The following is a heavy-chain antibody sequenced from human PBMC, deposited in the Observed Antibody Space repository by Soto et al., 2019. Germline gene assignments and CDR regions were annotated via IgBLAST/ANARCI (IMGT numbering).Heavy chain of an antibody. D-gene: IGHD5-18*01. CDR2: ISYDGSNK. J-gene: IGHJ4*02. CDR3: ARGWEMATALDY. V-gene: IGHV3-30-3*01. Sequence: QVQLVESGGGVVQPGRSLRLSCAASGFTFSSYAMHWVRQAPGKGLEWVAVISYDGSNKYYADSVKGRFTISRDNSKNTLYLQMNSLRAEDTAVYYCARGWEMATALDYWGQGTLVTVSS. CDR1: GFTFSSYA.